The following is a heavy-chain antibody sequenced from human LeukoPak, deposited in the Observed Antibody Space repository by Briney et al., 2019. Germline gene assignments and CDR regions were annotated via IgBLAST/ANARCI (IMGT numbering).Heavy chain of an antibody. D-gene: IGHD2/OR15-2a*01. Sequence: SETLSLTCTVSGGSISSYYWSWIRQPPGKGLEWIGYIYYSGSTNYNSPLRSRITISVDTSKNQFSLKLSSVTAADTAVYYCARLQSNSGRYFDSWGQGTLVSVSS. CDR1: GGSISSYY. CDR2: IYYSGST. J-gene: IGHJ4*02. CDR3: ARLQSNSGRYFDS. V-gene: IGHV4-59*08.